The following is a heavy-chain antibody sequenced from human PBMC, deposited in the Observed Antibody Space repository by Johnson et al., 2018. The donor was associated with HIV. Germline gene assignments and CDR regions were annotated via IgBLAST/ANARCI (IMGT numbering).Heavy chain of an antibody. CDR3: ASIYSYGLRAAFDI. D-gene: IGHD5-18*01. Sequence: QVHLVESGGGVVQPGRSLRLSCAASGFTFSSYAMHWVRQAPGKGLEWVAVISYDGSNKYYADSVKGRFTISRDNSKNTLYLQMNSLRAEDTAVYYCASIYSYGLRAAFDIWGQGTMVTVSS. CDR1: GFTFSSYA. J-gene: IGHJ3*02. CDR2: ISYDGSNK. V-gene: IGHV3-30*04.